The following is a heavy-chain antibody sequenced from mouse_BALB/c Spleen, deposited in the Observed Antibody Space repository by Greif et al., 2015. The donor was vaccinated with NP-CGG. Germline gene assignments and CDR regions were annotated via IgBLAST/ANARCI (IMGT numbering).Heavy chain of an antibody. Sequence: EVQLQQSEAELVKPGASVKLSCTASGFNIKDTYMHWVKQRPEQGLEWIGRIDPANGNTKYDPKFQGKATITADTSSNAGWLRLSGLTSEDTAVYECARGSSGCWCACWGQGARVAVSA. CDR3: ARGSSGCWCAC. D-gene: IGHD3-1*01. J-gene: IGHJ3*01. CDR1: GFNIKDTY. V-gene: IGHV14-3*02. CDR2: IDPANGNT.